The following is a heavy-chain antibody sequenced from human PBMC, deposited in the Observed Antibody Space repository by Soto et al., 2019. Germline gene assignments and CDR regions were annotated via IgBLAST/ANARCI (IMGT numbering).Heavy chain of an antibody. J-gene: IGHJ3*02. CDR3: ARERIAAAGTNAFDI. CDR1: GGTFSSYA. CDR2: IIPIFGTA. D-gene: IGHD6-13*01. Sequence: QVQLVQSGAEVKKPGSSVKVSCKASGGTFSSYAISWVRQTPGQGLEWMGGIIPIFGTANYAQKFQGRVTITADESTSTADMELSSLRSEDTAVYYCARERIAAAGTNAFDIWGQGTMVTVSS. V-gene: IGHV1-69*12.